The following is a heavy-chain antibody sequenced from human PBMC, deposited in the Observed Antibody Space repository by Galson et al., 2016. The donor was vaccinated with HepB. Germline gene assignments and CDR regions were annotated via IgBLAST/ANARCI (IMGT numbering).Heavy chain of an antibody. D-gene: IGHD3-10*01. CDR3: ARHLRVGSGSHRDVFDI. V-gene: IGHV3-23*01. J-gene: IGHJ3*02. Sequence: LRLSCAASGLTFATYAMTWVRQAPGKGLEWVSSINPSGWSSHNADSVKGRFTTSRDNSKFTLYLQMSSLRAEDTAVYYCARHLRVGSGSHRDVFDIWGQGTMVSVSS. CDR1: GLTFATYA. CDR2: INPSGWSS.